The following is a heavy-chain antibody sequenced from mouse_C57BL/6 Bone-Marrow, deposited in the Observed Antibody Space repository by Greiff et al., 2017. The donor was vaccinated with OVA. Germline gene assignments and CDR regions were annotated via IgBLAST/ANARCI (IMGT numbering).Heavy chain of an antibody. V-gene: IGHV1-72*01. CDR3: ARSHYYGSSYGYFDY. D-gene: IGHD1-1*01. J-gene: IGHJ2*01. CDR2: IDPNSGGT. CDR1: GYTFTSYW. Sequence: QVQLQQPGAELVKPGASVKLSCKASGYTFTSYWMHWVKQRPGRGLEWIGRIDPNSGGTKYNEKFKSKATLTVDKPSSTVYMQLSSLTSEYSSVYYCARSHYYGSSYGYFDYWGQGTTLTVSS.